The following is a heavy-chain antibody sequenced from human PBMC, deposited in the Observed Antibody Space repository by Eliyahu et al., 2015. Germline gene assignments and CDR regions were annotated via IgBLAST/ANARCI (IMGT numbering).Heavy chain of an antibody. CDR2: IYYSGST. CDR1: GGSISSYY. V-gene: IGHV4-59*01. CDR3: AHHDYSNRIFDY. Sequence: QVQLQESGPGLVKPSETLSLTCTVSGGSISSYYWSWIRQPPGKGLEWIGYIYYSGSTNYNPSLKSRVTISVDTSKNQFSLKLSSVTAADTAVYYCAHHDYSNRIFDYWGQGTLVTVSS. D-gene: IGHD4-11*01. J-gene: IGHJ4*02.